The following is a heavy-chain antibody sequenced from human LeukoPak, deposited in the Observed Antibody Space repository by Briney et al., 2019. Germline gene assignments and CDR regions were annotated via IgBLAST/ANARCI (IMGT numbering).Heavy chain of an antibody. J-gene: IGHJ4*02. D-gene: IGHD3-22*01. CDR1: GFTFSSYG. Sequence: GGSLKLSCAASGFTFSSYGMHWVRQAPGKGLEWVAVLSSGGHVNYYADSVKGRFTISRDNSKNTLYLQMNSLRIEDTAIYYCAKRDYYDSNGYFFPYYFDDWGQGTLVAVSS. V-gene: IGHV3-30*18. CDR3: AKRDYYDSNGYFFPYYFDD. CDR2: LSSGGHVN.